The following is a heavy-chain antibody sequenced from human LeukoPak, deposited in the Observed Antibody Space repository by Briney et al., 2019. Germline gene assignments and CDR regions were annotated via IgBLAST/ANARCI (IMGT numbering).Heavy chain of an antibody. CDR3: AKDTEQLALDY. CDR1: GFIFGKYA. D-gene: IGHD6-13*01. CDR2: ISGSGGST. J-gene: IGHJ4*02. Sequence: RGSLRLSCVGSGFIFGKYAMTWVRQAPGKGLEWVSTISGSGGSTYYADSVKGRFTISRDNSKNTLYLQMNSLRAEDTAVYYCAKDTEQLALDYWGQGTLVTVSS. V-gene: IGHV3-23*01.